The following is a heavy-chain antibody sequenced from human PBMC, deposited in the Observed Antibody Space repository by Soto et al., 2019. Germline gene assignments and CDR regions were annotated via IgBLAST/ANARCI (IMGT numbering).Heavy chain of an antibody. V-gene: IGHV1-3*01. CDR2: INAGNGNT. D-gene: IGHD3-22*01. J-gene: IGHJ4*02. Sequence: AASVKVSCKASGYTFTSYAMHWLRQAPGQRLEWMGWINAGNGNTKYSQKFQGRVTITRDTSASTAYMELSSLRSEDTAVYYCARAGSEYYYDSSGYYYVYWGQGTLVTVSS. CDR1: GYTFTSYA. CDR3: ARAGSEYYYDSSGYYYVY.